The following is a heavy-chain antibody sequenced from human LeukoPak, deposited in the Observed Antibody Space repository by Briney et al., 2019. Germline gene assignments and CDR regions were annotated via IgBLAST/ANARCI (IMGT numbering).Heavy chain of an antibody. J-gene: IGHJ6*02. Sequence: SVKVSCKASGGTFSSYAISWVRQAPGQGLEWMGRIIPILGIANYAQKFQGRVTITADKSTSTAYMELSSLRSEDTAVYYCARDPKYCSSTSCYSERGYYYYYYYGMDVWGQGTTVTVSS. CDR1: GGTFSSYA. V-gene: IGHV1-69*04. D-gene: IGHD2-2*01. CDR2: IIPILGIA. CDR3: ARDPKYCSSTSCYSERGYYYYYYYGMDV.